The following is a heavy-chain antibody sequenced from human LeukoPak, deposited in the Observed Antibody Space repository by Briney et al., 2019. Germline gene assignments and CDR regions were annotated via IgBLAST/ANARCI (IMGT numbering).Heavy chain of an antibody. D-gene: IGHD4-17*01. V-gene: IGHV3-48*02. CDR3: ARDRDYGDLDY. CDR1: GFTFSSYS. J-gene: IGHJ4*02. CDR2: ISSSSTI. Sequence: GGSLRLSCAASGFTFSSYSMNWVRQAPGKGLEWVSYISSSSTIYYADSVKGRFTIPRDNAKNSLYLQMNSLRDEDTAVYYCARDRDYGDLDYWGQGTLVTVSS.